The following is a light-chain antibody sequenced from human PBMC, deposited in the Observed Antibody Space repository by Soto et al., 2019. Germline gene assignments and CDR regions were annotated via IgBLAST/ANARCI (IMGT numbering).Light chain of an antibody. J-gene: IGKJ5*01. CDR2: GAS. V-gene: IGKV3-20*01. CDR1: QSVSSSY. CDR3: QQYDNWPT. Sequence: EIVLTQSPGTLCLSPGERATLSCRASQSVSSSYLAWYQQKPGQAPRLLIYGASSRATGIPDRFSGSGSGTEFTLTISSLQSEDFAVYYCQQYDNWPTFGQGTRLEIK.